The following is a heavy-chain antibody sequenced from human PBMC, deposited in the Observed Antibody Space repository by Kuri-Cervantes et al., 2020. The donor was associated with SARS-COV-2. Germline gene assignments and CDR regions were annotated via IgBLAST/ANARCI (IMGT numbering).Heavy chain of an antibody. V-gene: IGHV2-26*01. CDR2: IFSNDEK. CDR3: ARILVVAATPWFDP. J-gene: IGHJ5*02. Sequence: ESLKISCTVSGGSISSSSYYWGWIRQPPGKALEWLAHIFSNDEKSYNTSLKSRLTISKDTSKSQVVLTMTNMDPVDTATYYCARILVVAATPWFDPWGQGTLVTVSS. CDR1: GGSISSSSYY. D-gene: IGHD2-15*01.